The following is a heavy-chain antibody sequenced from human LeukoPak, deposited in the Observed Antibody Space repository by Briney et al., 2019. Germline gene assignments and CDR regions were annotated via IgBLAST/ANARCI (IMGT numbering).Heavy chain of an antibody. CDR3: GRHGLPDWNYDF. D-gene: IGHD1-7*01. CDR1: GGSMSNYH. CDR2: IYYSGNS. Sequence: SETLSLTCTVSGGSMSNYHWTWIRQPPGKGLEWIGYIYYSGNSTYNPSLESRVTMSVDTSKNQFSLKLTSVTAADTATYYCGRHGLPDWNYDFWGQGTLVTVSS. V-gene: IGHV4-59*08. J-gene: IGHJ4*02.